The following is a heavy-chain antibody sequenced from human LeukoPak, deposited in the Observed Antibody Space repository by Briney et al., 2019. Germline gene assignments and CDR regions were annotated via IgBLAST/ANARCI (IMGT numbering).Heavy chain of an antibody. D-gene: IGHD1-26*01. Sequence: GASVKVSCKISGDTFTSYAIHWVRQAPGQRLEWMGWINAGNAGNGNTKYSERFQGRVTITRDRSANTAYMELRSLRSDDTAVYYCARDSSVGATSYWGQGTLVTVSS. J-gene: IGHJ4*02. CDR2: INAGNAGNGNT. CDR1: GDTFTSYA. V-gene: IGHV1-3*01. CDR3: ARDSSVGATSY.